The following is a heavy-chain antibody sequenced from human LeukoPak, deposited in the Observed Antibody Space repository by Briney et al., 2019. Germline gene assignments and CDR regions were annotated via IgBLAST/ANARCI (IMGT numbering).Heavy chain of an antibody. V-gene: IGHV4-34*01. CDR1: GGSFSGYY. J-gene: IGHJ6*02. D-gene: IGHD3-22*01. Sequence: SETLSLTCAIYGGSFSGYYWSWVRQPPGKGLAWIGEINDSGTTNYNPSLKSRVTVSLDTSKNQFSLKLSSVTAADTAVYYCASSRVYYDSSGRTYGMDVWGQGTTVTVSS. CDR3: ASSRVYYDSSGRTYGMDV. CDR2: INDSGTT.